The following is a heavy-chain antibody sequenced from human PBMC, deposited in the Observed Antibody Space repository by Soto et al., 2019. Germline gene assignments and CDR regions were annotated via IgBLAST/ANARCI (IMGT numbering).Heavy chain of an antibody. J-gene: IGHJ4*02. CDR2: IYWDDDK. CDR3: VRDSSDYYGYDY. D-gene: IGHD6-19*01. CDR1: GFSLSTSGVA. Sequence: QITLKESGPTLVKPTQTLTLTCTFSGFSLSTSGVAVGWIRQPPGKALEWLALIYWDDDKRYSPSLKSRLSITNATPKNQVVLTMTNMDSVDTATYYCVRDSSDYYGYDYWGQGILVTVSS. V-gene: IGHV2-5*02.